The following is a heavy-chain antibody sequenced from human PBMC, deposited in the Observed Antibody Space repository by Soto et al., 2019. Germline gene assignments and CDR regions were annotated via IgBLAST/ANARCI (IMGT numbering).Heavy chain of an antibody. CDR3: ARVEMATTTDPSFDY. V-gene: IGHV3-30-3*01. J-gene: IGHJ4*02. CDR1: VVTFSSYA. CDR2: ISYDGSNK. Sequence: QVQLVESGGGVVQPGRSLRLSCAASVVTFSSYAMHWVRQAPGKGLEWVAVISYDGSNKYYADSVKGRFTISRDNSKNTLYLQMNSLRAEDTAVYYCARVEMATTTDPSFDYWGQGTLVTVSS. D-gene: IGHD5-12*01.